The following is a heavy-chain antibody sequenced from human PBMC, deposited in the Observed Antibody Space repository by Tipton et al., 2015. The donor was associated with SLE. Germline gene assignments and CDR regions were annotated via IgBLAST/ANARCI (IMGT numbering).Heavy chain of an antibody. CDR1: GFTSSTYT. D-gene: IGHD6-13*01. Sequence: SLRLSCAASGFTSSTYTMNWVRQAPGKGLEWVAFIRYDGSNKYYADSVKGRFTISRDNSKNTLYLQMNSLRAEDTAVYYCALDSSFDYWGQGTLVTVSS. CDR3: ALDSSFDY. J-gene: IGHJ4*02. CDR2: IRYDGSNK. V-gene: IGHV3-30*02.